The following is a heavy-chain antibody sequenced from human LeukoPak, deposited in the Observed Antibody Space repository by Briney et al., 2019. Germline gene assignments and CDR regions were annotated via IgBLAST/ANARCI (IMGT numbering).Heavy chain of an antibody. V-gene: IGHV4-61*02. J-gene: IGHJ6*03. CDR1: GGPISGVSYY. Sequence: PSETLSLTGPVPGGPISGVSYYGSWSRRPAGKGLGWIGRIFTSGSTNYNPSLKSRVTISVDTSKNQFSLKLSSVTAADTAVYYCAGHRIAAAGWALYYYYYYYMDVWGKGTTVTVSS. CDR3: AGHRIAAAGWALYYYYYYYMDV. CDR2: IFTSGST. D-gene: IGHD6-13*01.